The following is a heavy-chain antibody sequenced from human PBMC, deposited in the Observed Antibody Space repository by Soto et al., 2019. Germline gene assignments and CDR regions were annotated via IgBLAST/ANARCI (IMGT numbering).Heavy chain of an antibody. J-gene: IGHJ4*02. V-gene: IGHV4-38-2*02. D-gene: IGHD3-16*01. CDR3: ARVAFGPIDY. CDR2: MYHSGTT. CDR1: NYSIRSGYY. Sequence: SETLSLTCTVSNYSIRSGYYWGWIRQSPGEGLEWIVSMYHSGTTYYNPSLKSRVTISIDTSKNQFSLKLTSVTSADTAVYFCARVAFGPIDYWGQGTLVTVSS.